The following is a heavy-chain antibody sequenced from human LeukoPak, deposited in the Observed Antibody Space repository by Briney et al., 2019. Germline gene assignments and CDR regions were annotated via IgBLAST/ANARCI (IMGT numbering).Heavy chain of an antibody. D-gene: IGHD2-2*01. Sequence: ASVKVSCKASGYTFTSYGISWVRQAPGQGLEWMGWISAYNGNTNYAQKLQGRVTMTTDTSTSTAYMELRSLRSDDTAVYYCARDRGFEYCSSTSCHTRNWFDPWGQGTLVTVSS. V-gene: IGHV1-18*01. CDR1: GYTFTSYG. CDR3: ARDRGFEYCSSTSCHTRNWFDP. J-gene: IGHJ5*02. CDR2: ISAYNGNT.